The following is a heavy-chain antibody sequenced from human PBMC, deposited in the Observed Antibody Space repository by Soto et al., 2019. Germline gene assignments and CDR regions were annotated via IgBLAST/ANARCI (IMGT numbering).Heavy chain of an antibody. J-gene: IGHJ3*02. D-gene: IGHD3-22*01. CDR2: ISYDGSNK. CDR1: GFTFSSYA. V-gene: IGHV3-30-3*01. Sequence: QVQLVESGGGVVQPGRSLRLSCAASGFTFSSYAMHWVRQAPGKGLEGVAVISYDGSNKYYADSVKGRFTISRDNSKNTLYLQMNSLRAEDTAVYYCARDFAHMYYYDSSGSDAFDIWGQGTMVTVSS. CDR3: ARDFAHMYYYDSSGSDAFDI.